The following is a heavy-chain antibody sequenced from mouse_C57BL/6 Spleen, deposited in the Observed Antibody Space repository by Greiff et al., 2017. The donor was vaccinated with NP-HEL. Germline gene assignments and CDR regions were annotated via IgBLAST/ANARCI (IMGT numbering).Heavy chain of an antibody. V-gene: IGHV1-42*01. CDR2: INPSTGGT. CDR1: GYSFTGYY. J-gene: IGHJ2*01. CDR3: ARRHSGYSLDY. D-gene: IGHD3-1*01. Sequence: EVQLQQSGPELVKPGASVKISCKASGYSFTGYYMNWVKQSPEKSLEWIGEINPSTGGTTYNQKFKAKATLTVDKSSSTAYMQLKSLTSEDSAVYYCARRHSGYSLDYWGQGTTLTVSS.